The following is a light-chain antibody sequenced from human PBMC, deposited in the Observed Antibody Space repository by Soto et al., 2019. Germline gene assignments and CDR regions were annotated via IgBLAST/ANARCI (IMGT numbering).Light chain of an antibody. Sequence: QSVLTQPASVSGSPGQSITISCTGTSSDVGGYNYVSWYQQHPGKAPKLMIYEVSNRPSGVSNRFSGSKSGNTASLTISGLQAEDEADYYCCSFAGSSTSFGGGTKVNVL. CDR3: CSFAGSSTS. CDR2: EVS. V-gene: IGLV2-14*01. J-gene: IGLJ3*02. CDR1: SSDVGGYNY.